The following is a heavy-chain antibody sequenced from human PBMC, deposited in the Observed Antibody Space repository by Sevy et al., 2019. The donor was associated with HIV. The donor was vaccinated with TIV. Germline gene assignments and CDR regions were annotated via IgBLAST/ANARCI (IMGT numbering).Heavy chain of an antibody. V-gene: IGHV1-2*02. CDR2: INPNSGGT. D-gene: IGHD6-6*01. CDR3: ARVLRSSSGTDY. Sequence: ASVKVSCKASGYTFTDYFMHWVRQAPGQGLEWMGWINPNSGGTHYAQKFQGRVTMTRDTSISTAYMEVTRLRSDDTAVYYCARVLRSSSGTDYWGQGTLVTVSS. J-gene: IGHJ4*02. CDR1: GYTFTDYF.